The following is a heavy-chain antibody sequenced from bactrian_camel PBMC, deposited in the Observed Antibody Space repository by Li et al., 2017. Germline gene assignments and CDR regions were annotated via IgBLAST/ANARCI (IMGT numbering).Heavy chain of an antibody. J-gene: IGHJ4*01. CDR3: AARDEWHNAGVY. V-gene: IGHV3S45*01. CDR1: EYTGGSNC. Sequence: HVQLVESGGGSVQAGGSLKLSCTISEYTGGSNCMAWFRQVPGKEREGVAGIFMGVGISQYADSVKGRFTIPQDNAKNTVYLQMNSLKPEDTAVYFCAARDEWHNAGVYWGQGTQVTVS. CDR2: IFMGVGIS. D-gene: IGHD7*01.